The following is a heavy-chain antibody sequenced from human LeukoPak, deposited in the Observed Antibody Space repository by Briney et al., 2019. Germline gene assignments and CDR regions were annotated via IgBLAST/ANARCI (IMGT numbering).Heavy chain of an antibody. D-gene: IGHD3-16*02. V-gene: IGHV1-69*04. J-gene: IGHJ4*02. CDR1: GGTFSSYA. CDR3: ANPSWGSYRWNFDY. Sequence: SVKVSCKASGGTFSSYAISWVRQAPGQGLEWMGRIIPILGIANYAQKFRGRVTITADKSTSTAYMELSSLRSEDTAVYYCANPSWGSYRWNFDYWGQGTLVTVSS. CDR2: IIPILGIA.